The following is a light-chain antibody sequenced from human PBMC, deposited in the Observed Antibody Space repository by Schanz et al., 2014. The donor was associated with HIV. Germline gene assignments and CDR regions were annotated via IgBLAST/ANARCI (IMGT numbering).Light chain of an antibody. CDR1: QSISTF. CDR3: QQSYTKPLT. CDR2: AAS. Sequence: DVQMTQSPSSLSASVGDRVTITCRASQSISTFLNWYQQKPGKAPKLLIHAASSLQSGVPSRFSGSGSGTDFTLIISSLQPEDFGYYYCQQSYTKPLTFGGGTKVEVK. J-gene: IGKJ4*01. V-gene: IGKV1-39*01.